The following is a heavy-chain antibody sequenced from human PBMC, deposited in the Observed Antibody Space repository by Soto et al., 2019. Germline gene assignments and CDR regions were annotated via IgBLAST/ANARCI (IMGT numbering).Heavy chain of an antibody. CDR2: LYNDERT. CDR3: AREPLAHSYFDL. CDR1: GGSVSNHY. V-gene: IGHV4-4*07. Sequence: SETLSLTCTVSGGSVSNHYWSWIRQPAGKGLEWLGRLYNDERTNYNPSLKSRVTMSMDTAKNQFSLELTSVTAADSAVYFCAREPLAHSYFDLWGQGTLVTVSS. J-gene: IGHJ4*02.